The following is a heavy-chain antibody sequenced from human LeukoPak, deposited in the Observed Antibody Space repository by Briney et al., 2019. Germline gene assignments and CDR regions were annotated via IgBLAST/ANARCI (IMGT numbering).Heavy chain of an antibody. Sequence: GGSPRLSCAASGFTFSSYAMSWVRQAPGKGLEWVSAISGSGSNTYYADSVKGRFTISRDNSKNTLYLQMNSLRAEDTAVYYCARAGLITIFGVDPYYFDYWGQGTLVTVSS. J-gene: IGHJ4*02. V-gene: IGHV3-23*01. CDR1: GFTFSSYA. CDR3: ARAGLITIFGVDPYYFDY. CDR2: ISGSGSNT. D-gene: IGHD3-3*01.